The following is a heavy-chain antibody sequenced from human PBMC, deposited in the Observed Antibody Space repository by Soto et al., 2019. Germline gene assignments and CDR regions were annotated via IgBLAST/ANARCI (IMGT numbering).Heavy chain of an antibody. D-gene: IGHD5-18*01. CDR3: ARGGRYTYGYGDYSYGMDV. V-gene: IGHV3-23*01. J-gene: IGHJ6*02. CDR1: GFSFGDYA. CDR2: ISGTGSRT. Sequence: EVQVLESGGGLVQPGGSLRLSCAASGFSFGDYAMSWVRQAAGKGLEWVSGISGTGSRTSYADSVRGRFTIPRDNVNNTLSLRMDSLRADDTAVYYCARGGRYTYGYGDYSYGMDVWGQGTTVTVSS.